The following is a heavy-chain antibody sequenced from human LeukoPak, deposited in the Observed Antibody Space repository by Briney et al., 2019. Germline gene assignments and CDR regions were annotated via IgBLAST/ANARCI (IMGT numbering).Heavy chain of an antibody. CDR2: ISASGGGT. Sequence: GGSLRLSCAASGFTFSSYAMSWVRQPPGKELEWVSSISASGGGTFFADSVKGRFTISRDDSKNTLYLQVSSLRADDTAVYYCAKDPRVGASAAEYFDHWGQGTLVTVSS. CDR1: GFTFSSYA. D-gene: IGHD1-26*01. J-gene: IGHJ1*01. V-gene: IGHV3-23*01. CDR3: AKDPRVGASAAEYFDH.